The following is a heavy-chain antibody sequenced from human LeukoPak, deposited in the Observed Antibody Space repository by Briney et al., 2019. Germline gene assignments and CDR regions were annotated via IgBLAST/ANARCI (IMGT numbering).Heavy chain of an antibody. CDR1: GFTFSSYA. J-gene: IGHJ5*02. Sequence: LRLSCAASGFTFSSYAMSWIRQHPGTGLEWIGYIYYSGSTYYNPSLKSRLTISLDTSKNQFSLNLSSVTAADTAVYYCARASSGAPRLGFDPWGQGTQVTVSS. CDR2: IYYSGST. CDR3: ARASSGAPRLGFDP. V-gene: IGHV4-31*02. D-gene: IGHD3-22*01.